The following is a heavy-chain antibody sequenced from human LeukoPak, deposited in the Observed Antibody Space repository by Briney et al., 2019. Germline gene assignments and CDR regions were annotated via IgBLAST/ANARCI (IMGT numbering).Heavy chain of an antibody. Sequence: PGGSLRLSCEASGFTSNNYALAWVRQSPGKGLEWVSGITGSGGHTYYAHSVKGRFTISRDNSKNTLYLQMYSLRAEDTAVYYCTKDLTDFHYYYTDVWGKGTTVIVSS. CDR1: GFTSNNYA. D-gene: IGHD2-21*02. CDR2: ITGSGGHT. CDR3: TKDLTDFHYYYTDV. J-gene: IGHJ6*03. V-gene: IGHV3-23*01.